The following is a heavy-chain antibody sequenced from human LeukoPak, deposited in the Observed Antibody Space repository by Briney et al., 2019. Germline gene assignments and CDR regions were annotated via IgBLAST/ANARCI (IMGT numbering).Heavy chain of an antibody. V-gene: IGHV3-23*01. CDR2: ISGRRDSS. CDR1: GFTFSSYG. J-gene: IGHJ6*03. Sequence: GGTLRLSCAASGFTFSSYGMSWVRQAPGKGLEWVSTISGRRDSSSYADSVKGRFTISRDNSKNTLYLQMNSLRAEDTAVYYCAKDPNFYYCMDVWGKGTTVTISS. CDR3: AKDPNFYYCMDV.